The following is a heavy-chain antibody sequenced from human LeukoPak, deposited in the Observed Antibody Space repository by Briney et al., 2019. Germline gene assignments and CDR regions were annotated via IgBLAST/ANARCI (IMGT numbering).Heavy chain of an antibody. D-gene: IGHD2-2*01. Sequence: GGSLRLSCAASGFTFSSYWMHWVRQAPGKGLVWVSRINTDGSSTSYADSVKGRFTISRDNAKNTLYLQMNSLRAEDTAVYYCARPGGYCSSTSCSGGFDPWGQGTLVTVSS. CDR2: INTDGSST. CDR3: ARPGGYCSSTSCSGGFDP. J-gene: IGHJ5*02. CDR1: GFTFSSYW. V-gene: IGHV3-74*01.